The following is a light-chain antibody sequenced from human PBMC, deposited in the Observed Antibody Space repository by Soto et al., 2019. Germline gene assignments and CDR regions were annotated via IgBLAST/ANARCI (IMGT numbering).Light chain of an antibody. CDR1: QSVSSS. CDR3: QQRSNWPRT. V-gene: IGKV3-11*01. Sequence: EIVLTQSPATLSLSPGERATLSCRASQSVSSSLGWYQQIPGQAPRLHIYDASNRATGIPARFSGSGSGTDFPLTISSLEPEDFAVYYCQQRSNWPRTFGQGTKLEIK. CDR2: DAS. J-gene: IGKJ2*01.